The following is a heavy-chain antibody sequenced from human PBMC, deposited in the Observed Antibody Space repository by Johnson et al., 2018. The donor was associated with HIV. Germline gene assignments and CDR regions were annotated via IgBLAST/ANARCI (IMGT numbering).Heavy chain of an antibody. Sequence: EVQLVESGGGLIQPGGSLRLSCAASGFTVSSNYMSWVRQAPGTGLEWVSVIYSGGTTYHADSVKGRLTITRYNSKNTVYLQMNSLSVDDTAVYYCAKEGPAERAGFDIWGQGTMVTVSS. CDR1: GFTVSSNY. J-gene: IGHJ3*02. CDR3: AKEGPAERAGFDI. V-gene: IGHV3-53*01. CDR2: IYSGGTT.